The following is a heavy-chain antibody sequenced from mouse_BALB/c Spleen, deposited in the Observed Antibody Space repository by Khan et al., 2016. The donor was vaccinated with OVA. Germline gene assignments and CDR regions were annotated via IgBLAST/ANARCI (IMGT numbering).Heavy chain of an antibody. V-gene: IGHV5-6*01. J-gene: IGHJ3*01. CDR1: GFTFSTYG. CDR3: ARIAYYYNSEGFAY. CDR2: ISTGGSYT. Sequence: EVELVESGGDLVKPGGSLKLSCAASGFTFSTYGMSWVRQSPDKRLEWVATISTGGSYTYYPDNVKGRFTISRDNAKNTLYLQMRSLKSEDTAMYYCARIAYYYNSEGFAYWGQGTLVTVSA. D-gene: IGHD1-1*02.